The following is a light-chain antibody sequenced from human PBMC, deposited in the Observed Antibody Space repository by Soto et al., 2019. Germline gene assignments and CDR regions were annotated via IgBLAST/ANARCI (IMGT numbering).Light chain of an antibody. CDR3: QQYGSSAWT. Sequence: EIVLSQSPGTLSLSPGERATLSCRASQSVSSNYLAWYQQKPGQAPRLLIYVASNRASGIPDRFSGSGSGTDFTLTISSLEPEDFAVYYCQQYGSSAWTFGQGTKVEIK. J-gene: IGKJ1*01. CDR2: VAS. CDR1: QSVSSNY. V-gene: IGKV3-20*01.